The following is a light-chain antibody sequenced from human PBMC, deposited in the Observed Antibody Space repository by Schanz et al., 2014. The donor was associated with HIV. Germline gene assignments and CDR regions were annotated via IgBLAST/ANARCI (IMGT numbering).Light chain of an antibody. V-gene: IGLV4-69*02. CDR3: QTWGTGIVV. J-gene: IGLJ2*01. CDR1: SGHRTYA. Sequence: QLVLTQSPSASASLGASVKLTCTLDSGHRTYAIAWHQQQPEKGPRYLMNLNSDGSHSKGDGIPDRFSGSSSGAERYLTISSLQSEDEVDYYCQTWGTGIVVFGGGTKLTVL. CDR2: LNSDGSH.